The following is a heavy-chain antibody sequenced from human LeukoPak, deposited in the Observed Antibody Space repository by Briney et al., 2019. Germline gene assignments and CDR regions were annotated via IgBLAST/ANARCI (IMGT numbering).Heavy chain of an antibody. J-gene: IGHJ6*02. CDR3: ARDLYSGYESYGMDV. CDR1: GFTVSSNY. D-gene: IGHD5-12*01. Sequence: PGGSLRLSCAASGFTVSSNYMSWVRQAPGKGLEWVSVIYSGGGTYYADSVKGRFTISRDNSKNTLYLQMNSLRAEDTAVYYCARDLYSGYESYGMDVWGQGTTVTVSS. CDR2: IYSGGGT. V-gene: IGHV3-66*01.